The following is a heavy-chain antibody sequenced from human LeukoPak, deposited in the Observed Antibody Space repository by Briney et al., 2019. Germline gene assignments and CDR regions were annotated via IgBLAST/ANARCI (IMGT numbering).Heavy chain of an antibody. CDR1: GFTFSSYA. D-gene: IGHD5-18*01. Sequence: PGGSLRLSCAASGFTFSSYAMSWVRQAPGKGLEWVSGISGSGGKTHYADSVRGRFTISRDNSKNTLYLQMSSLRAEDTAVYYCAKDHDPDTAMVYYFDYWGQGTLVTVSS. V-gene: IGHV3-23*01. CDR2: ISGSGGKT. J-gene: IGHJ4*02. CDR3: AKDHDPDTAMVYYFDY.